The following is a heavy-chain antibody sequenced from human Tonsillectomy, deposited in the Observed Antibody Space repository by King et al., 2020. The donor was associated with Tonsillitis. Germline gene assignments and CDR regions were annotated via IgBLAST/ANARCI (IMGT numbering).Heavy chain of an antibody. CDR2: ISGSGGSK. Sequence: VQLVRSGGGLVQPGGSLRLSCAASGFTFSSYAMSWVRQAPGKGLEWVSAISGSGGSKYYADSVKGRFTISRDNSKNTLYLQMNSLRAEDTAVYYCAKQIEQWLVGHGAFDIWGQGTMVTVSS. J-gene: IGHJ3*02. CDR3: AKQIEQWLVGHGAFDI. CDR1: GFTFSSYA. D-gene: IGHD6-19*01. V-gene: IGHV3-23*04.